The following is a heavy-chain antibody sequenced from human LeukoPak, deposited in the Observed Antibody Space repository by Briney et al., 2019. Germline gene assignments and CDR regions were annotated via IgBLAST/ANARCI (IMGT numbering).Heavy chain of an antibody. Sequence: GGSLRLSCAASGFTFSNYWMSWVRQAPGKGLEWVANIKQDGSEKYYVDSVKGRFTVSRDNAKNSLFLQMNSLRAEDTAVYFCAGLRYMDVWGKGTTVTVSS. V-gene: IGHV3-7*01. CDR3: AGLRYMDV. J-gene: IGHJ6*03. CDR2: IKQDGSEK. CDR1: GFTFSNYW.